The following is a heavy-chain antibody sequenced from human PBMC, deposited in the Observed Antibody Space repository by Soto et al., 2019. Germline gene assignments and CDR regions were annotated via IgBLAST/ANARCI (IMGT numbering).Heavy chain of an antibody. CDR1: GFSFSSYA. Sequence: PGGSLRLSCAASGFSFSSYAMSWVRQAPGKGLEWVSAISGSGGSTYYADSVKGRFTISRDNSKNTLYLQMNSLRAEDTAVYYCAKEGEYSSGWDNFAYWGQGTLVTVSS. D-gene: IGHD6-19*01. V-gene: IGHV3-23*01. J-gene: IGHJ4*02. CDR2: ISGSGGST. CDR3: AKEGEYSSGWDNFAY.